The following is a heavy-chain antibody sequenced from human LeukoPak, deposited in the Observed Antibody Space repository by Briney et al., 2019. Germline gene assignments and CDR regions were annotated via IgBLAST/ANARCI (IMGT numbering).Heavy chain of an antibody. CDR1: GFTFSSYS. V-gene: IGHV3-21*01. CDR2: ISSSSSYI. D-gene: IGHD6-13*01. J-gene: IGHJ4*02. Sequence: GGSLRLSCAASGFTFSSYSMNWVRQAPGKGLEWVSPISSSSSYIYYADSVKGRFTISRDNVKNSLYLQMNSLRAEDTAVYYCARERVVAAAVPFDYWGQGTLVTVSS. CDR3: ARERVVAAAVPFDY.